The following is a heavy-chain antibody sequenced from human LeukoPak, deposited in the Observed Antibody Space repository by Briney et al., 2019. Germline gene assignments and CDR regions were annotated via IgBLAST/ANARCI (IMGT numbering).Heavy chain of an antibody. D-gene: IGHD5-18*01. CDR2: IKSKTDGGTT. CDR1: GFIFSDAW. Sequence: GGSLRLSCAASGFIFSDAWMSWVRQAPGKGLEWVGRIKSKTDGGTTDYAAPVKGRFTISRDDSKNTLYLQMNSLKTEDTAVYYCTTQRFGGYSSNDYWGQGTLVTVSS. CDR3: TTQRFGGYSSNDY. J-gene: IGHJ4*02. V-gene: IGHV3-15*01.